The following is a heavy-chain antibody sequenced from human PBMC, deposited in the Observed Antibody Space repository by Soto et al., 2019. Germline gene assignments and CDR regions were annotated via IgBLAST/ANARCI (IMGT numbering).Heavy chain of an antibody. V-gene: IGHV1-69*01. CDR3: ARVTDMVRGVMGYYYYGMDV. J-gene: IGHJ6*02. D-gene: IGHD3-10*01. Sequence: QVQLVQSGAEVKKPGSSVKVSCKASGGTFSSYAISWVRQAPGQGLEWMGGIIPIFGTANYAQKFQGRVTITADESTSTAYMELSSLRSEDTAVYYCARVTDMVRGVMGYYYYGMDVWGQGTTVTVSS. CDR1: GGTFSSYA. CDR2: IIPIFGTA.